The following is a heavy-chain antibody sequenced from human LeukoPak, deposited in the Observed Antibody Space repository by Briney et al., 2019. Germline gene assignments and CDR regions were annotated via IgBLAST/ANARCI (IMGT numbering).Heavy chain of an antibody. D-gene: IGHD1-26*01. CDR3: ARAVVGATQDFDY. J-gene: IGHJ4*02. CDR1: GGSISSGGYY. Sequence: PSETLSLTCTVSGGSISSGGYYWSWIRQHPGKGLEWIGYIYYSGSTYYNPSLKSRVTISVDTSKNQFSLKLSSVTAADTAVYYCARAVVGATQDFDYWGQGTLVTVSS. CDR2: IYYSGST. V-gene: IGHV4-31*03.